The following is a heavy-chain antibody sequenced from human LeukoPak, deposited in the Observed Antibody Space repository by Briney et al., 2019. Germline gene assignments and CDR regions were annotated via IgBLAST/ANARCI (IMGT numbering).Heavy chain of an antibody. CDR3: ARSYIVVVPAVYFDY. CDR2: INGGDGNT. CDR1: GYTFSTYA. V-gene: IGHV1-3*01. J-gene: IGHJ4*02. Sequence: ASVKVSCKTSGYTFSTYAIQWVRQAPGQRLEWMGWINGGDGNTKFSQKFQGRVTITRDTSASSSYMELSSLRSKDTAVYYCARSYIVVVPAVYFDYWGQGTLVTVSS. D-gene: IGHD2-2*01.